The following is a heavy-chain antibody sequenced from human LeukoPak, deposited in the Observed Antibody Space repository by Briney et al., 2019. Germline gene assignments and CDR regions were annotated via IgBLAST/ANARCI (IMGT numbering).Heavy chain of an antibody. D-gene: IGHD6-13*01. CDR1: GFSFKDYY. Sequence: PGGSLRLSCAASGFSFKDYYYSWIRQAPGKGLEWVSFINVNGGAMYYADFVKGRFTISRENAQNSVYLEMNSLRDEDTAVYYCARGPRILAAGSYFLDYWGQGSLVTVSS. CDR2: INVNGGAM. V-gene: IGHV3-11*01. J-gene: IGHJ4*02. CDR3: ARGPRILAAGSYFLDY.